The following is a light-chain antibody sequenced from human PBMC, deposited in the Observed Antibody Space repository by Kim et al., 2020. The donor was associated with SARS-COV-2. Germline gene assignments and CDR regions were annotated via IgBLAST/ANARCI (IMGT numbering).Light chain of an antibody. J-gene: IGLJ3*02. Sequence: QSVVTQPPSVSGAPGQRVTIYCTGSSSNIGSYDVHWYQRLPGTAPRLLIYGDINRPSGVPDRFSGSKSGTSASLAITGLQAEDEADYYCQSYDSRLSGYWVFGGGTQLTVL. CDR1: SSNIGSYD. CDR3: QSYDSRLSGYWV. V-gene: IGLV1-40*02. CDR2: GDI.